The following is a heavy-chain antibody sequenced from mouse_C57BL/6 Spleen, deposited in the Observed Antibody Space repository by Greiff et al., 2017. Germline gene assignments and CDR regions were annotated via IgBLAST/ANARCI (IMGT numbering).Heavy chain of an antibody. CDR1: GYAFTNYL. Sequence: VQLQQSGAELVRPGTSVKVSCKASGYAFTNYLIEWVKQRPGQGLEWIGVINPGSGGTNYNEKFKGKATLTADKSSSTAYMQLSSLTSEDSAVYFCARERVITTVVEGFAYWGQGTLVTVSA. CDR3: ARERVITTVVEGFAY. V-gene: IGHV1-54*01. CDR2: INPGSGGT. J-gene: IGHJ3*01. D-gene: IGHD1-1*01.